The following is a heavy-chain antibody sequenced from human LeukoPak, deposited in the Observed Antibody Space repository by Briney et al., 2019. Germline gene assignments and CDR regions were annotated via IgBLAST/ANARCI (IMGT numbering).Heavy chain of an antibody. D-gene: IGHD3-9*01. CDR2: INNDGSDT. CDR1: GFTFINYW. V-gene: IGHV3-74*01. J-gene: IGHJ4*02. CDR3: ARGYFGPEF. Sequence: GGSLRLSCEASGFTFINYWMHWVRQAPGKGLVWVSRINNDGSDTTYADAVKGRFTFYRDNAKNTLYLQMNSLRAEDTAVYYCARGYFGPEFWGQGTLVTVSS.